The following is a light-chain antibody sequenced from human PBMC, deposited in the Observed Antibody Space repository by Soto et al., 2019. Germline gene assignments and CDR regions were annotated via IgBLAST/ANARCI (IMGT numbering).Light chain of an antibody. CDR2: LAS. CDR1: QSISSS. CDR3: QQYASYLRT. J-gene: IGKJ1*01. Sequence: DIQMTQSPSTLSASVGDRVTITCRASQSISSSLAWYQQKPGKAPKLLIYLASSLESGVPSRFSGSGSGTEFTLTISSLQPDDLATFYCQQYASYLRTFGQGTKVEIK. V-gene: IGKV1-5*03.